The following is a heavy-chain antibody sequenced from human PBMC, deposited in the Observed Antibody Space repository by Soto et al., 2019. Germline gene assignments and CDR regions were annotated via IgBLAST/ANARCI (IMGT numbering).Heavy chain of an antibody. CDR1: GGSISSYY. Sequence: QVQLQESGPGLVKPSETLSLTCTVSGGSISSYYWSWIRQPPGKGLEWIGYIYYSGSTNYNPSLKSRITISVDPSKNQFSLKLSSVTAADTAVYYCARRYGGTFDYWGQATLVTVSP. D-gene: IGHD2-15*01. V-gene: IGHV4-59*08. CDR3: ARRYGGTFDY. CDR2: IYYSGST. J-gene: IGHJ4*02.